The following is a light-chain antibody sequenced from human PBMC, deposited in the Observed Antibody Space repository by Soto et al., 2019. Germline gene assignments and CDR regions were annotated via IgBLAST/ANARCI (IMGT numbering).Light chain of an antibody. CDR1: SSDVGGYNY. Sequence: QSALTQPASVSGSPGQSITISCTGTSSDVGGYNYVSWYQQHPGKAPKLMIYDVSNRPSGVSNRFSGSKSGNTASLTISGLQAEDEADSYCSSYTSSSTVVVFGGGTKLTVL. CDR3: SSYTSSSTVVV. J-gene: IGLJ2*01. CDR2: DVS. V-gene: IGLV2-14*01.